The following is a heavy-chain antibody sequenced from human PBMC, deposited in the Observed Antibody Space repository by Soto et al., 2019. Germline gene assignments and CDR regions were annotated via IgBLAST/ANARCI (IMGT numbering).Heavy chain of an antibody. CDR1: GGSFSSSSYY. V-gene: IGHV4-39*01. CDR2: IYYSGGT. D-gene: IGHD3-10*01. CDR3: ARHWITMVRGVCHFDY. Sequence: QLQLQESGPGLVKPSETLSLTCTVSGGSFSSSSYYWGWIRQPPGKGLEWIGSIYYSGGTYYNPSLKSRVTMSVDPSKNQFSLKLISVTAADTAVYYCARHWITMVRGVCHFDYWGQGTLVTVSS. J-gene: IGHJ4*02.